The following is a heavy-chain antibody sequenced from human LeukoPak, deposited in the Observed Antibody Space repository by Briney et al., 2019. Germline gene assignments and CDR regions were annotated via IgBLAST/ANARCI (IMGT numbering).Heavy chain of an antibody. D-gene: IGHD3-3*01. V-gene: IGHV3-23*01. Sequence: GGSLRLSCAASGFTFSSYAMSWVRQAPGKGLEWVPAISGSGGSTYYADSVKGRFTISRDNSKNTLYLQMNSLRAEDTAVYYCAKAREAWSGYSHFDYWGQGTLVTVSS. CDR2: ISGSGGST. J-gene: IGHJ4*02. CDR3: AKAREAWSGYSHFDY. CDR1: GFTFSSYA.